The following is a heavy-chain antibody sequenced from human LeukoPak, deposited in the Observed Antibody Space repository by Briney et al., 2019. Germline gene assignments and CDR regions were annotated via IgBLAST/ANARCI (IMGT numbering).Heavy chain of an antibody. CDR3: ARLQYDSRDNWFDP. CDR2: IYYSGST. CDR1: GGSLSSSSYY. Sequence: SETLSLTCTVSGGSLSSSSYYWGWIRQPPGKGREWIGSIYYSGSTYYNPSLKSRVTISVDTSKNQFYLNLSAVAAADTAVYYFARLQYDSRDNWFDPWGQGTLVTVSS. J-gene: IGHJ5*02. D-gene: IGHD3-22*01. V-gene: IGHV4-39*01.